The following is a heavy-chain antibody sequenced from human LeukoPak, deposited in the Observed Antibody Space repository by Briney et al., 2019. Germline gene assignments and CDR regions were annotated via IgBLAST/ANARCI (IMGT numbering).Heavy chain of an antibody. Sequence: GGSLRLSCAASGFTFSDYYMSWIRQAPGKGLEWVSYISSSGSTIYYADSVKGRFTISRDNSKNTLYLQMNSLRAEDTAVYYCAKGGLSGIVVVNYFNDYWGQGTLVTVSS. D-gene: IGHD3-22*01. J-gene: IGHJ4*02. CDR2: ISSSGSTI. V-gene: IGHV3-11*01. CDR3: AKGGLSGIVVVNYFNDY. CDR1: GFTFSDYY.